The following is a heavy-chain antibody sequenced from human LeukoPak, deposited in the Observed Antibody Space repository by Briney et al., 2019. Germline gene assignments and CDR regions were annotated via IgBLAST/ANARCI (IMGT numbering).Heavy chain of an antibody. D-gene: IGHD3-22*01. J-gene: IGHJ4*02. CDR3: ARDHSSGRYFDF. CDR1: GFTFSSYS. V-gene: IGHV3-21*01. Sequence: GGSLRLSCAASGFTFSSYSMNWVRQAPGKGLEWVSSISGSSTYIDYADSVKGRFTTSRDNAKNALYLQMDSPRAEDTAVYYCARDHSSGRYFDFWGQGTLVAVSS. CDR2: ISGSSTYI.